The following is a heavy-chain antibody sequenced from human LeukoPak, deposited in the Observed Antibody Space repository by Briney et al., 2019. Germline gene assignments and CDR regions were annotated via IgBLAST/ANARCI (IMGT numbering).Heavy chain of an antibody. V-gene: IGHV4-59*01. CDR3: ARDRSSGSGKYYFDY. D-gene: IGHD6-13*01. J-gene: IGHJ4*02. CDR1: GGSISSYY. CDR2: IYYSGNT. Sequence: SETLSLTCTASGGSISSYYWSWIRQPPGKGLEWIGYIYYSGNTYYNPSLKSRVTISVDTSKNQFSLKLSSMTTADTAVYYCARDRSSGSGKYYFDYWGQGTLVTVSS.